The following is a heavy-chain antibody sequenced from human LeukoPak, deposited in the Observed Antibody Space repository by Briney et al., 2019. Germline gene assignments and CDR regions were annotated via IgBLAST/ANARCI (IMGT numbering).Heavy chain of an antibody. J-gene: IGHJ4*02. CDR1: GYTFTGYY. V-gene: IGHV1-2*06. D-gene: IGHD3-22*01. CDR3: ARSPNYSDSSGYYYVSDS. CDR2: INPNSDDT. Sequence: GASVKVSCKASGYTFTGYYIHWVRQAPGQGLEWMGRINPNSDDTNYAQRFQGRDTMTRDTSISTACMELSRLRSDDTAVYYCARSPNYSDSSGYYYVSDSWGQGTLVTVSS.